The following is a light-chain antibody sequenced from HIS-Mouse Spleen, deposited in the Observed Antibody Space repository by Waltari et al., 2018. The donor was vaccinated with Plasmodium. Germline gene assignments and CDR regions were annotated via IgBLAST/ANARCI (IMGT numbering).Light chain of an antibody. CDR1: SSNIGSNT. J-gene: IGLJ3*02. V-gene: IGLV1-44*01. CDR3: AAWDDSLNGWV. CDR2: SNN. Sequence: QSVLTQPPSASGTPGQRVTIPCSGSSSNIGSNTVNWYQQLPGTAPKLLSDSNNRGPSGVPDRFSGAKSGTSASLAISGLQSEDEADYYCAAWDDSLNGWVFGGGTKLTVL.